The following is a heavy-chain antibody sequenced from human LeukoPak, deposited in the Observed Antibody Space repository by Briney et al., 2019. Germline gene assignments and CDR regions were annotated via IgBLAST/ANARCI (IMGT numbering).Heavy chain of an antibody. J-gene: IGHJ5*01. CDR3: ARDPISANWPRGGWFDS. CDR1: GYIFTSHY. D-gene: IGHD3-10*01. Sequence: ASVKVSCKASGYIFTSHYVSWMRQAPGQGLEWMAIINPNGGGTHYTQKFQGRVTLTRDTSTGTVYMELSSLRSDDTATYYCARDPISANWPRGGWFDSWGQGTLVTVSP. V-gene: IGHV1-46*01. CDR2: INPNGGGT.